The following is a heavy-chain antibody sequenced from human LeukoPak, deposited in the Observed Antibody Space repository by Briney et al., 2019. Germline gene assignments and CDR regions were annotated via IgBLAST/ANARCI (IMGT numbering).Heavy chain of an antibody. CDR3: ARDPGSHNSSGWYDY. Sequence: GGSLRLSCAASEFTFSDYYMSWIRQAPGKGLECVSYISYSSSTIYYADSVKGRFTISRDNAKNSLYLQMNSLRAEDTAVYYCARDPGSHNSSGWYDYWGQGTLVTVPS. D-gene: IGHD6-19*01. V-gene: IGHV3-11*01. J-gene: IGHJ4*02. CDR1: EFTFSDYY. CDR2: ISYSSSTI.